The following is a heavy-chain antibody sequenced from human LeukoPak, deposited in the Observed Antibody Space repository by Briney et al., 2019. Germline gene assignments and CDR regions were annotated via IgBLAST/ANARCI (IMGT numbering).Heavy chain of an antibody. V-gene: IGHV3-74*01. D-gene: IGHD2-15*01. CDR3: ATAGGDGSRTGFDP. Sequence: PGGSLRLSCADSGFTFSRYWMHWVRQTPGKGLVWVSCISADGSVTRYADSVKGRFTISRGNTKSTLYLQMHSLRAEDTAVYYCATAGGDGSRTGFDPWGQGTLVTVSS. CDR1: GFTFSRYW. CDR2: ISADGSVT. J-gene: IGHJ5*02.